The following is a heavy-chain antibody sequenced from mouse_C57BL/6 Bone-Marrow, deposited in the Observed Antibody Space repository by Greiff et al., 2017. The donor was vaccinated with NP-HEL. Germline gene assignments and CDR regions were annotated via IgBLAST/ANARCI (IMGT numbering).Heavy chain of an antibody. CDR3: ARWGYDYDGY. V-gene: IGHV1-82*01. CDR2: IYPGDGDT. D-gene: IGHD2-4*01. J-gene: IGHJ2*01. Sequence: SGPELVKPGASVKISCKASGYAFSSSWMNWVKQRPGKGLEWIGRIYPGDGDTNYNGKFKGKATLTADKSSSTAYMQLSSLTSEDSAVYFCARWGYDYDGYWGQGTTLTVSS. CDR1: GYAFSSSW.